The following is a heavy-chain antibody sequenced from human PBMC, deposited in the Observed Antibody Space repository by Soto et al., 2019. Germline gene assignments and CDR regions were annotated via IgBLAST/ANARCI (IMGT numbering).Heavy chain of an antibody. D-gene: IGHD6-13*01. Sequence: LRLSCAASGFTFSSYAMSWVRQAPGKGLEWVSAISGSGSTTYYADSVKGRFTISRDNSKNTLYLQMNGLRAEDTALYFCGKGAAGAYWGQGALAPVYS. J-gene: IGHJ4*02. CDR2: ISGSGSTT. CDR3: GKGAAGAY. CDR1: GFTFSSYA. V-gene: IGHV3-23*01.